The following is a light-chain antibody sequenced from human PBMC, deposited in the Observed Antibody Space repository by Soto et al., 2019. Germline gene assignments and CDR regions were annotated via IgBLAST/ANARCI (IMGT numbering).Light chain of an antibody. Sequence: EIVLTQSPGTLSLSPGERATLSCRASQSVSSIYLAWYQQKPGQAPRLLIYGASSRPTGIPDRFSGSGSGTVFTLTISRLEPEEFAVYYCQQYGSSALTFGGGTKVELK. CDR1: QSVSSIY. V-gene: IGKV3-20*01. CDR2: GAS. J-gene: IGKJ4*01. CDR3: QQYGSSALT.